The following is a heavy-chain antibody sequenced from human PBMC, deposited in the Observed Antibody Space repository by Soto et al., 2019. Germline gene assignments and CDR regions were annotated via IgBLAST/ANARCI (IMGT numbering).Heavy chain of an antibody. D-gene: IGHD3-10*01. CDR1: GFTFSSYG. Sequence: GGSLRLSCEASGFTFSSYGMTWVRQAPGKGLEWVSSIFVGGITFYADSVKGRFTISRDNSQNTLYLQMTRLKVDDTAVYYCAKDGSYYDFDYWGQGTQVTVSP. V-gene: IGHV3-23*01. CDR2: IFVGGIT. J-gene: IGHJ4*02. CDR3: AKDGSYYDFDY.